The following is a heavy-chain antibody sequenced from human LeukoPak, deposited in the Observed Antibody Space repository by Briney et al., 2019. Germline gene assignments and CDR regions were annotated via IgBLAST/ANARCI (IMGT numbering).Heavy chain of an antibody. CDR1: GFTFDDYG. Sequence: GGSLRLSCAASGFTFDDYGMSWVRQAPGTGLEWVANIRQDGSERYYADSLKGRFTISRDNAKNSLYLQMNSLRAEDTAMYYCARDWSFDSDDYYLYGFDIWGQGTRVTVSS. CDR2: IRQDGSER. CDR3: ARDWSFDSDDYYLYGFDI. V-gene: IGHV3-7*01. D-gene: IGHD3-22*01. J-gene: IGHJ3*02.